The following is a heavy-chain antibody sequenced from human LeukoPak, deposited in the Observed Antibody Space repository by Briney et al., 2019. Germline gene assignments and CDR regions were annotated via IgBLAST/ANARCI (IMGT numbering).Heavy chain of an antibody. J-gene: IGHJ4*02. V-gene: IGHV4-31*03. CDR3: ARGGSSGWYKQTSIYYFDY. CDR2: IYYSGST. D-gene: IGHD6-13*01. CDR1: GGSISSGGYY. Sequence: SETLSLTCTVSGGSISSGGYYWSWIRQHPGKGLEWIGYIYYSGSTYYHPSLKSRVTISVDTSKNQFSLKLSSVTAADTAVYYCARGGSSGWYKQTSIYYFDYWGQGTLVTVSS.